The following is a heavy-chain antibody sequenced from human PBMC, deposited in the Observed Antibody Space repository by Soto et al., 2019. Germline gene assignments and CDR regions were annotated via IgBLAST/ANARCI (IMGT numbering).Heavy chain of an antibody. J-gene: IGHJ6*02. CDR3: ARRPGYGYGMDV. Sequence: QVQLQESGPGLVKPSETLSLTCTVSGGSISSYYWNWIRQPPGKGLEWIGYIYYSGSTNYNPSLKSRVNISVDTSKNQFSLKLSSVTAADTAVYYCARRPGYGYGMDVWGQGTTVTVSS. D-gene: IGHD6-13*01. V-gene: IGHV4-59*08. CDR2: IYYSGST. CDR1: GGSISSYY.